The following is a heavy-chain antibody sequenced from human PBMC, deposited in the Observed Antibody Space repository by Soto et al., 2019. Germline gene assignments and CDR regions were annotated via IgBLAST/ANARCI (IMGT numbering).Heavy chain of an antibody. D-gene: IGHD6-19*01. J-gene: IGHJ4*02. V-gene: IGHV3-7*03. Sequence: PGGSLRLSCAASGFTFSSYWMTWVRQAPGKGLEWVANVKQDGSEKYYVDSVKGRFTISRDNAKNSLYLQMNSLRAEDTAVYYCAREWGDGSGSCWGQGTLVTVSS. CDR2: VKQDGSEK. CDR1: GFTFSSYW. CDR3: AREWGDGSGSC.